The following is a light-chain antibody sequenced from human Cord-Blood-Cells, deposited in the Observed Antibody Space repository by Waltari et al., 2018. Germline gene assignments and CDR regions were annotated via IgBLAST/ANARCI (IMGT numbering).Light chain of an antibody. Sequence: EIVLTQSPGTLSLSPGERATLSCRASQSVSSSYLAWYQQKPGQAPKLLIYGASSRATGIPDRFSGNGSGTDFTRTISRLEPEDFAVYYCQQYGSSPFTFGPGTKVDIK. CDR1: QSVSSSY. V-gene: IGKV3-20*01. J-gene: IGKJ3*01. CDR2: GAS. CDR3: QQYGSSPFT.